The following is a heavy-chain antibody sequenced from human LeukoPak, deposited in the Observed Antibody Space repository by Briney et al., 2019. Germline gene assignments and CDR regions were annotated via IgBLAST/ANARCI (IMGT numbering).Heavy chain of an antibody. D-gene: IGHD5-18*01. CDR2: INPNSGVT. V-gene: IGHV1-2*02. J-gene: IGHJ4*02. CDR3: ARGTGEGYTYGRYYFDY. Sequence: ASVKVSCKASGYILTDYYMHWVRQAPGQGLEWMGWINPNSGVTDYAQNFQGRVTMTRDTSISTAYVELSRLRSDDTAVYYCARGTGEGYTYGRYYFDYWGQGTLVTVSS. CDR1: GYILTDYY.